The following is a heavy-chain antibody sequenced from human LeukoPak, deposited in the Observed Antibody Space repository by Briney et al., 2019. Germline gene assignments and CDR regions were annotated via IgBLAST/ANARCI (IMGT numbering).Heavy chain of an antibody. CDR2: INHSGST. CDR1: GGSFSGYY. CDR3: ARDVYGADY. J-gene: IGHJ4*02. V-gene: IGHV4-34*01. D-gene: IGHD4-17*01. Sequence: SETLSLTCAVYGGSFSGYYWSWIRQPPGKGLEWIGEINHSGSTNYNPSLKGRVTISVDTSKNQFSLKLSSVTAADTAVYYCARDVYGADYWGQGTLVTVSS.